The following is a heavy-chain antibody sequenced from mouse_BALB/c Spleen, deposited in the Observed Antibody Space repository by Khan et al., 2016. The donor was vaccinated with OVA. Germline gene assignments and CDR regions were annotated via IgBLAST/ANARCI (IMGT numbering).Heavy chain of an antibody. V-gene: IGHV2-3*01. D-gene: IGHD2-2*01. Sequence: QVQLKESGPGLVAPSQSLSITCTVSGLSLTNYGISWIRQPPGKGLEWLGVIWGDGSTHYRSALISRLSINKDNSKSQVFLKLNSLQTDDKATYYCAIIYYGYDWFTYWGQGTLVTVSA. CDR2: IWGDGST. CDR3: AIIYYGYDWFTY. CDR1: GLSLTNYG. J-gene: IGHJ3*01.